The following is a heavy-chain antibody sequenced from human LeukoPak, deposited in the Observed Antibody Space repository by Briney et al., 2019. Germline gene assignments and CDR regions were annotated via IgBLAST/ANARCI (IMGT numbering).Heavy chain of an antibody. CDR1: GGSISSYY. CDR3: SSLRYYDSSGPKGDDAFDI. Sequence: SETLSLTCTVSGGSISSYYWSWIRQPPGKGLEWIGYIYYSGSTNYNPSLKSRVTIFVATAKYQFSLKLRFGTAADTAVYYCSSLRYYDSSGPKGDDAFDIWGQGTMVTVSS. CDR2: IYYSGST. D-gene: IGHD3-22*01. V-gene: IGHV4-59*08. J-gene: IGHJ3*02.